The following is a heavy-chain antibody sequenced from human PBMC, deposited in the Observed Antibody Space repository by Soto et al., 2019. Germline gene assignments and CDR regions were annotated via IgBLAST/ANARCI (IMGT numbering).Heavy chain of an antibody. CDR1: GGTFSSYA. J-gene: IGHJ2*01. V-gene: IGHV1-69*01. Sequence: QVQLVQSGAEVKKPGSSVKVSCKASGGTFSSYAISWVRQAPGQGLEWMGGIIPIFGTANYAQKFQGRVTITAAESTSTAYVELSSLRSEDTAVYYCARIGDSTRYFDLWGRGTLVTVSS. CDR3: ARIGDSTRYFDL. CDR2: IIPIFGTA. D-gene: IGHD2-2*01.